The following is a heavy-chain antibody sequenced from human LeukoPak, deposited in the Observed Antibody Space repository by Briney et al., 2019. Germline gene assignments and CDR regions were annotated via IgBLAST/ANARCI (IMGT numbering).Heavy chain of an antibody. J-gene: IGHJ4*02. CDR1: SSTFSTYG. CDR2: INTHKGST. Sequence: ASVKVSCKTSSSTFSTYGITWVRQAPGQGLEWMGWINTHKGSTYYAREFQDRVSMTTDASTTTAYMELRSLRSDDTAIYYCATYYSGSGSFTTQFDHWGQGTLVTVSS. CDR3: ATYYSGSGSFTTQFDH. D-gene: IGHD3-10*01. V-gene: IGHV1-18*04.